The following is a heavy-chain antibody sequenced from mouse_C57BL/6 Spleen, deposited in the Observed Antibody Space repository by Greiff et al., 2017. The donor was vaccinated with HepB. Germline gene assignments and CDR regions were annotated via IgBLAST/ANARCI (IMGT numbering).Heavy chain of an antibody. CDR3: ARSYDYEGYYYAMDY. J-gene: IGHJ4*01. D-gene: IGHD2-4*01. CDR1: GYTFTSYW. CDR2: IDPSDSET. Sequence: QVQLQQPGAELVRPGSSVKLSCKASGYTFTSYWMHWVKQRPIQGLEWIGNIDPSDSETHYNQKFKDKATLTVDKSSSTAYMQLSSLTSEDSAVYYCARSYDYEGYYYAMDYWGQGTSVTVSS. V-gene: IGHV1-52*01.